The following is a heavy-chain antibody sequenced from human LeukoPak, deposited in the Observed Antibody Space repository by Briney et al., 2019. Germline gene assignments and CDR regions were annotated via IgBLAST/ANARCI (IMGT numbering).Heavy chain of an antibody. D-gene: IGHD3-10*01. Sequence: QPGGSLRRSCAASGFTFSSYWMHWVRQAPGKGLVWVSRINSDGSSTYYADSVKGRFSIFRDNAKNTLYLQMNSQRAEDTAVYYCARGYGDWFDPWGQGTLVTVSS. J-gene: IGHJ5*02. CDR3: ARGYGDWFDP. CDR1: GFTFSSYW. CDR2: INSDGSST. V-gene: IGHV3-74*01.